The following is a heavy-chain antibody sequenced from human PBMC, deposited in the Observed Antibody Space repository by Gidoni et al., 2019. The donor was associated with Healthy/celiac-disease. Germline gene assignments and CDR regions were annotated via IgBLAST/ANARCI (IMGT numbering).Heavy chain of an antibody. CDR1: GYSISSGYY. CDR2: IYHSGST. V-gene: IGHV4-38-2*02. J-gene: IGHJ1*01. D-gene: IGHD3-22*01. CDR3: ASSTLNYYDSSGYYYTPDEYFQH. Sequence: QVQLQESGPGLVKPSETLSLTCTVPGYSISSGYYWGWLRQPPGKGLEWIGSIYHSGSTYYNPSLKSRVTISVDTSKNQFSLKLSSVTAADTAVYYCASSTLNYYDSSGYYYTPDEYFQHWGQGTLVTVSS.